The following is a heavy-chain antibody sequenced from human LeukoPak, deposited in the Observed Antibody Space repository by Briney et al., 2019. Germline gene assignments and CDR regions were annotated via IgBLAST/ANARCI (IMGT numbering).Heavy chain of an antibody. J-gene: IGHJ3*01. Sequence: GGSLRLSCTTSGFTFATYSMSWVRQAPGQGLEWVASIFGSASKIYHADSVKGRFTVSRDNSKNTLYLQMNGLRVEDTALYYCVKDRVADSGWSFDVWGRGTMVTVSA. V-gene: IGHV3-23*01. CDR2: IFGSASKI. D-gene: IGHD6-19*01. CDR1: GFTFATYS. CDR3: VKDRVADSGWSFDV.